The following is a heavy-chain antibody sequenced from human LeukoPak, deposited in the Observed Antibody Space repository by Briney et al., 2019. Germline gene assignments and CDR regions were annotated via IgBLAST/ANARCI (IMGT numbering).Heavy chain of an antibody. J-gene: IGHJ4*02. CDR3: AGDPGYNNGVLDY. V-gene: IGHV4-61*02. CDR2: IYTSGST. D-gene: IGHD6-19*01. Sequence: SQTLSLTCTVSGGSISSGSYYWSWIRPPAGKGLEWIGRIYTSGSTNYNPSLKTRVTISVATSQNLFYLKLSSVTGADTAVYYWAGDPGYNNGVLDYWGQGTLVPVSS. CDR1: GGSISSGSYY.